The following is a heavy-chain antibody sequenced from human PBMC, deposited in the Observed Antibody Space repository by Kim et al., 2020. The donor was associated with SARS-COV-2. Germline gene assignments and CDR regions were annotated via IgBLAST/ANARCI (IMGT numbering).Heavy chain of an antibody. J-gene: IGHJ4*02. D-gene: IGHD4-17*01. CDR2: REQ. V-gene: IGHV3-7*01. CDR3: ARDPVDY. Sequence: REQFLLDSLKSRFTISRDNAKNSLYLQMNSRRGEDTAVYYCARDPVDYWGQGTLVTVSS.